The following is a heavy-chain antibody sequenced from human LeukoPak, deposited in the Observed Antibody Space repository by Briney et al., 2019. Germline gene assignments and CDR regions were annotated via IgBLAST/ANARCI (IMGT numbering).Heavy chain of an antibody. Sequence: GGSLRLSCTLSGFTFGSYAMSWVRQAPGRGVEWVSGAHTNGDAFYIDSVRGRFTISEDRSKKIFFLQMYSLRAEDTAVYYCAKDMTYNDGRWEFDLWGQGTLVTASS. D-gene: IGHD5-24*01. J-gene: IGHJ5*02. CDR2: AHTNGDA. CDR1: GFTFGSYA. CDR3: AKDMTYNDGRWEFDL. V-gene: IGHV3-23*01.